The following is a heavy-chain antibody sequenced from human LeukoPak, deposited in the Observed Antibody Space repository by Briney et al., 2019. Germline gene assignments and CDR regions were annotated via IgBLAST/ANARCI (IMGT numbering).Heavy chain of an antibody. CDR2: INPNSGGT. V-gene: IGHV1-2*02. J-gene: IGHJ5*02. Sequence: ASVKVSCKASGYTFTGYYMHWVRQAPGQGLEWMGWINPNSGGTNYAQKFQGRVTMTRDTSISTAYMELSRLRSDDTAVYHCASGGITIFGVVIIGWFDPWGQGTLVTVSS. D-gene: IGHD3-3*01. CDR3: ASGGITIFGVVIIGWFDP. CDR1: GYTFTGYY.